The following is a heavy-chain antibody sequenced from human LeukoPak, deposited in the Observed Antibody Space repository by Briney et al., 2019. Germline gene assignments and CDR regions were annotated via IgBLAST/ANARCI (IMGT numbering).Heavy chain of an antibody. CDR1: GFTFSSNW. Sequence: GGSLRLSCEASGFTFSSNWMHWVRQAPGKGLVWVSRINRDATSTSYADSVEGRFTISRDNAKNTLFLQMNSLRVEDTAVYYCAREVGAPGYIQHWGQGTLVTVSS. D-gene: IGHD1-26*01. CDR2: INRDATST. J-gene: IGHJ1*01. CDR3: AREVGAPGYIQH. V-gene: IGHV3-74*01.